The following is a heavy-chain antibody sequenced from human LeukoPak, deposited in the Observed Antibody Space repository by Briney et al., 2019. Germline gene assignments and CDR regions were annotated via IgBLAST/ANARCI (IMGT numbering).Heavy chain of an antibody. D-gene: IGHD6-6*01. CDR1: GGSFSGYF. CDR2: INPGGSI. Sequence: SETLSLTCAVYGGSFSGYFWSWIRQPPGKGLEWIGEINPGGSIHYNPSLKSRVTMSIDTSNNQFSLKLNSVTAADTAVYYCARENRGRNSISLDYWGQGTLVTVSS. CDR3: ARENRGRNSISLDY. J-gene: IGHJ4*02. V-gene: IGHV4-34*01.